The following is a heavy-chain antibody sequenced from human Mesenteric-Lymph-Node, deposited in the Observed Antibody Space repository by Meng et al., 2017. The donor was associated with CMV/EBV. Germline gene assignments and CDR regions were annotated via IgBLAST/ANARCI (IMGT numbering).Heavy chain of an antibody. Sequence: GGSLRLSCGASGFTFNTYAMTWVRQAPGKGLEWVSGISGNVDRTYYGDSVKGRFTISRDNSKNTSYLQMNSLRGDDTAVYYCAKVSTFAYGPGSYFDYWGQGTLVTVSS. D-gene: IGHD3-10*01. CDR2: ISGNVDRT. CDR3: AKVSTFAYGPGSYFDY. CDR1: GFTFNTYA. J-gene: IGHJ4*02. V-gene: IGHV3-23*01.